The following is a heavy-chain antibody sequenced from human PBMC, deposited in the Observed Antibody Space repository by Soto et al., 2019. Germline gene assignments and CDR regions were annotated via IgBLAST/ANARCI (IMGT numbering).Heavy chain of an antibody. V-gene: IGHV4-31*03. CDR2: IYYRGST. CDR1: GGSISSGGYY. CDR3: ARERDGGAAFDI. Sequence: PSETLSLTCTVSGGSISSGGYYWSWIRQHPGKGLEWLGYIYYRGSTYDNPSLKSRVTISADTSKNQFSLKLSSVTAADTAVYYCARERDGGAAFDIWGQGTMVTVS. J-gene: IGHJ3*02. D-gene: IGHD2-21*01.